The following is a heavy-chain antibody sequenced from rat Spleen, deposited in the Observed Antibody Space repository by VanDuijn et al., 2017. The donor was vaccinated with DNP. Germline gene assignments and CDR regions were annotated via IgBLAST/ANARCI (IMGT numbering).Heavy chain of an antibody. V-gene: IGHV5-17*01. CDR2: ISPSGGST. Sequence: EVQLVESGGGLVQPGRSLKLSCAASGFTFSDYAMAWVRQAPKKGLEWGATISPSGGSTYYRDSVKGRFTIARDNAKSTLYLQMDSLRSEDTATYYCATHDYASWGWGQGVMVTVSS. D-gene: IGHD1-2*01. CDR1: GFTFSDYA. J-gene: IGHJ2*01. CDR3: ATHDYASWG.